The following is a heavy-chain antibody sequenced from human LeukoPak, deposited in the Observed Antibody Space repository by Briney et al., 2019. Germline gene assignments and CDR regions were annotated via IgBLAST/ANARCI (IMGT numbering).Heavy chain of an antibody. CDR2: ISGSGGST. Sequence: GGSLRLSCAASGFTFSSYAMSGVRQAPGKGLEWVSAISGSGGSTYYADSVKGRFTISRDNSKNTLYLQMNSLRAEDTAVYYCAKGTIIVVVTAIASWGQGTLVTVSS. CDR3: AKGTIIVVVTAIAS. J-gene: IGHJ4*02. D-gene: IGHD2-21*02. V-gene: IGHV3-23*01. CDR1: GFTFSSYA.